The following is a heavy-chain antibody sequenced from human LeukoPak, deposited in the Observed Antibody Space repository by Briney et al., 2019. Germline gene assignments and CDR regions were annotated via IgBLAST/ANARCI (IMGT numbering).Heavy chain of an antibody. CDR3: ARVDCSSTSCRASPFDY. CDR1: GYTLTELS. D-gene: IGHD2-2*01. J-gene: IGHJ4*02. V-gene: IGHV1-24*01. Sequence: ASVKVSCKVSGYTLTELSMHWVRQAPGKGLEWMGGFDPEDGETIYAQKFQGRVTMTEDTSTDTAYMELSSLRSEDTAVYYCARVDCSSTSCRASPFDYWGQGTLVTVSS. CDR2: FDPEDGET.